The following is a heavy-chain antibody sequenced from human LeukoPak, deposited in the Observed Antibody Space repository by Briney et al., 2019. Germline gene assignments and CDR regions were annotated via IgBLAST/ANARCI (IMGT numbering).Heavy chain of an antibody. CDR1: GGTFSSYA. CDR3: ARARPNYYDSSGYYYLDY. Sequence: SVKVSCKASGGTFSSYAISWVRQAPRPGLEWMGGIIPIFGTANYAQQFQGRVTITTDESTSTAYMELSSLRSEDTAVYYCARARPNYYDSSGYYYLDYWGQGTLVTVSS. D-gene: IGHD3-22*01. V-gene: IGHV1-69*05. CDR2: IIPIFGTA. J-gene: IGHJ4*02.